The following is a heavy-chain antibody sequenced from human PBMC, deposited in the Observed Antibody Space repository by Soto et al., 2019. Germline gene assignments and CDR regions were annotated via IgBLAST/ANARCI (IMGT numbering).Heavy chain of an antibody. CDR1: GFAISRGYY. Sequence: PSETLSLTGSVSGFAISRGYYWSWVRQPPGKGLEWIGSIYPSVSSYHNPSLATRLRLSIDTSKNQFTLNLTSVTAADTALYFCAREKVGKTFFDNWGQGIQVTVSS. CDR3: AREKVGKTFFDN. D-gene: IGHD1-26*01. J-gene: IGHJ4*02. V-gene: IGHV4-38-2*02. CDR2: IYPSVSS.